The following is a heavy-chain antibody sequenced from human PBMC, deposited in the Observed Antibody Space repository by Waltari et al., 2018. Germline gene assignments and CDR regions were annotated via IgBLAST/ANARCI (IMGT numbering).Heavy chain of an antibody. CDR3: AKDIYGDYPFDY. Sequence: EVQLLESGGGLVQPGGSLRLPCAASGFTFSSYAMSWVRQAPGKGLECVSVIYSGGSTYYADSVKGRFTISRDNSKNTLYLQMNSRRAEDTAVYYCAKDIYGDYPFDYWGQGTLVTVSS. CDR1: GFTFSSYA. V-gene: IGHV3-23*03. D-gene: IGHD4-17*01. J-gene: IGHJ4*02. CDR2: IYSGGST.